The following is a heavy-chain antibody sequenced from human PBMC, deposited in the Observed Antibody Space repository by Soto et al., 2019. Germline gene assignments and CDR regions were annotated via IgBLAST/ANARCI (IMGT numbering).Heavy chain of an antibody. CDR3: ARQLIVVVVAASFNWFDP. CDR2: IYYSGST. V-gene: IGHV4-39*01. Sequence: PSETLSLTCTVSGGSISSSSYYWAWIRQPPGKGLEWTGSIYYSGSTYYNPSLKSRVTISVDTSKNQFSLKLSSVTAADTAVCYCARQLIVVVVAASFNWFDPWGQGTLVTVSS. D-gene: IGHD2-15*01. CDR1: GGSISSSSYY. J-gene: IGHJ5*02.